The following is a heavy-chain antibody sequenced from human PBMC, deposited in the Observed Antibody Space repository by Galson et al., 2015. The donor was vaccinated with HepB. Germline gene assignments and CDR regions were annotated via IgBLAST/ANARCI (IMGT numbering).Heavy chain of an antibody. Sequence: SLRLSCAASGFTFSSYLMHWVRQAPGKGLEWVALISCDGSIKSYADSVKGRITISRDNSKNTLYLQMDSLRAEDTAVHYCARGLGTAFDYWGQGTLVTVSS. J-gene: IGHJ4*02. V-gene: IGHV3-30*04. D-gene: IGHD1-1*01. CDR3: ARGLGTAFDY. CDR2: ISCDGSIK. CDR1: GFTFSSYL.